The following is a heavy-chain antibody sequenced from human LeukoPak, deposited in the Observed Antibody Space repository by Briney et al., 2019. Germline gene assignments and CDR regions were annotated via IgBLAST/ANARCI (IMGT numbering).Heavy chain of an antibody. J-gene: IGHJ1*01. Sequence: PGGSLRLSCAASGFTFSSYWMNWVRQAPGKGLEWVANINQDGSDKYYVDSVKGRFTISRDNAKNSLYLQMNSLRAEDTAVYYCAKDDDWGRFNHWGQGTLVTVSS. V-gene: IGHV3-7*01. CDR1: GFTFSSYW. CDR2: INQDGSDK. CDR3: AKDDDWGRFNH. D-gene: IGHD3-16*01.